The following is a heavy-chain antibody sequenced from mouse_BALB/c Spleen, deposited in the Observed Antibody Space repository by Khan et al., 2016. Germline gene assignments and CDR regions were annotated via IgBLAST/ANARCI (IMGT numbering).Heavy chain of an antibody. CDR1: GYSITSDYA. J-gene: IGHJ1*01. D-gene: IGHD2-14*01. Sequence: EVQLQESGPGLVKPSQTLSLTCTVTGYSITSDYAWNWIRQLPGNKLEWMGYIRYSGSTTYNPSLKSRISITRETSKNQFFLQLYSVTTEDIATSYGNRTLTGTRCFTVWGAGTTVTVSS. V-gene: IGHV3-2*02. CDR3: NRTLTGTRCFTV. CDR2: IRYSGST.